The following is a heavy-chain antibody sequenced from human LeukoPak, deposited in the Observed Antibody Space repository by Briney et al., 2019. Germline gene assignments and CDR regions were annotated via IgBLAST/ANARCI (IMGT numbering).Heavy chain of an antibody. D-gene: IGHD1-26*01. V-gene: IGHV1-18*01. CDR2: ISADNGNT. CDR3: ARDWAPLSGNYYDAWFDP. Sequence: GASVKVSCKASGYTFTSYGISWVRQAPGQGLEWMGWISADNGNTKYAQKLQGRVTMTTDTSTSTAYMEPRSLRSDDTAVYYCARDWAPLSGNYYDAWFDPWGQGTLVTVSS. CDR1: GYTFTSYG. J-gene: IGHJ5*02.